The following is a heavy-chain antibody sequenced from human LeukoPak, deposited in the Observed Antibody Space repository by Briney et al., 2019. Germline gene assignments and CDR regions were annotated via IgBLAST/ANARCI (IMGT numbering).Heavy chain of an antibody. D-gene: IGHD2/OR15-2a*01. J-gene: IGHJ4*02. Sequence: GGSLRLSCAASGFTFSDYSMHWVRQAPGKGLSWVAFIRYDGNNKYYADSVKGRFTISRDNSKNMLYLEMNSLSTEDTAVYYCAKRPPSPRIWYFDYWGQGTLVTVSS. CDR1: GFTFSDYS. V-gene: IGHV3-30*02. CDR3: AKRPPSPRIWYFDY. CDR2: IRYDGNNK.